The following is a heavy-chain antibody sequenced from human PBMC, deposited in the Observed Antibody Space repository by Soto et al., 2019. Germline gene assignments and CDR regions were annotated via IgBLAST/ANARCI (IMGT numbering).Heavy chain of an antibody. CDR2: IYYSGST. Sequence: SETLSLTCTVSGGSISSSSYYWGWIRQPPGKGLEWIGSIYYSGSTYYNPSLKSRVTISVDPSKNQFSLKLSSVTAADTALYYCARTYYSILTGPGPYICGQGTMVTVS. V-gene: IGHV4-39*01. D-gene: IGHD3-9*01. CDR3: ARTYYSILTGPGPYI. J-gene: IGHJ3*02. CDR1: GGSISSSSYY.